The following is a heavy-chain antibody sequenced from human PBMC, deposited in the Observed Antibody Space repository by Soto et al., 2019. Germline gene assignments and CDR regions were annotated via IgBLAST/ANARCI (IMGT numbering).Heavy chain of an antibody. Sequence: VQLLESGGGLAQPGGSLRLSCAASGFAFSSHPMSWVRQAPEKGLEWVSGISDGDDLTYNADSVKGRFTISRDNSKDTLYLQMNSLRAEDTAVYYCARRVIGSSRAFDIWGQGTMVTVSS. CDR3: ARRVIGSSRAFDI. CDR1: GFAFSSHP. CDR2: ISDGDDLT. J-gene: IGHJ3*02. V-gene: IGHV3-23*01. D-gene: IGHD3-10*01.